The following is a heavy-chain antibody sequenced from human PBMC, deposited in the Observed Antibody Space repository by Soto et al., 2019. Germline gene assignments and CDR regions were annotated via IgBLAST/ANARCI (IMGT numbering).Heavy chain of an antibody. J-gene: IGHJ6*02. V-gene: IGHV4-30-4*01. CDR1: GGSISSGDYY. CDR2: IYYSGST. D-gene: IGHD2-21*02. Sequence: QVQLQESGPGLVKPSQTLSLTCTVSGGSISSGDYYWSWIRQPPGKGLERIGYIYYSGSTYYNPSLKSRVTISVDTSKNQFSLKLSSVTAADTAVYYCARDVVVVTTSEGYYGMDVWGQGTTVTVSS. CDR3: ARDVVVVTTSEGYYGMDV.